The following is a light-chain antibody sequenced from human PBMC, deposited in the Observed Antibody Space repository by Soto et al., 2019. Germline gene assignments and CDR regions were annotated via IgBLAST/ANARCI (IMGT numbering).Light chain of an antibody. Sequence: EIVLTQSPGTLSLSPGERATLSCRASQSVSSSYLAWYQQKPGQAPRLLIYGASSRATGIPDRFSGSGSGTEFTLTISNLEPEDFAVYYCQQHSHWPPWTFGQGTKVDIK. CDR1: QSVSSSY. CDR2: GAS. CDR3: QQHSHWPPWT. J-gene: IGKJ1*01. V-gene: IGKV3D-20*02.